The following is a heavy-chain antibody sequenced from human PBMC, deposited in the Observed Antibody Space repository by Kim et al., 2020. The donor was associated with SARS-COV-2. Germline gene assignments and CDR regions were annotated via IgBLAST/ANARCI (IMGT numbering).Heavy chain of an antibody. D-gene: IGHD3-16*01. J-gene: IGHJ6*02. V-gene: IGHV3-21*01. Sequence: DSVKGRFTISRDNAKNSLYLQMNSLRAEDTAVYYCARSLGGEDYYYGMDVWGQGTTVTVSS. CDR3: ARSLGGEDYYYGMDV.